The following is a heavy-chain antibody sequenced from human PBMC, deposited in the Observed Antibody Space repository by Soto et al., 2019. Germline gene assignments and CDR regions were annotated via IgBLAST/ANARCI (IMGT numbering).Heavy chain of an antibody. CDR3: ARGKRTGTNSFDY. D-gene: IGHD1-7*01. J-gene: IGHJ4*02. V-gene: IGHV4-59*01. Sequence: QAQLQESGPGLVKPSETLSLTCTVSGGSISSYYWSWIRQPPGKGLEWIGYIYYSGSTNYNPSLKSRVTISVDTSKNQFSLKLSSVTAADTAVYYCARGKRTGTNSFDYWGQGTLVTVSS. CDR2: IYYSGST. CDR1: GGSISSYY.